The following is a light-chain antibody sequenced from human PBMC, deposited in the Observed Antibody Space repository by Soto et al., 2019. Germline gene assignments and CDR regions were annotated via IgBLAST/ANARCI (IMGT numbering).Light chain of an antibody. J-gene: IGKJ1*01. CDR3: QQYGSSPQT. CDR1: QSVSSSY. Sequence: EIVLTQSPGTLSLSPGERATLSCRASQSVSSSYLAWYQQKPGQAPRLLIYGASSRATGIPDRFSGSGSVTDFTLTISRLEPEDCAVYYCQQYGSSPQTFGQGTKVEIK. V-gene: IGKV3-20*01. CDR2: GAS.